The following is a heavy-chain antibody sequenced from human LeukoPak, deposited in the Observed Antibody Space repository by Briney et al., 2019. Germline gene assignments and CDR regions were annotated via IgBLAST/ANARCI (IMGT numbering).Heavy chain of an antibody. CDR3: ARGVYIAAAQYGY. CDR2: IYYSGTT. Sequence: SETLSLTCTVSGGSISSYYWSWIRQPPGKGLEWIGYIYYSGTTNYNPSLKSRVTIPVDTSKNQFSLKLSSVTAADTAVYYCARGVYIAAAQYGYWGQGTLVTVSS. V-gene: IGHV4-59*01. CDR1: GGSISSYY. J-gene: IGHJ4*02. D-gene: IGHD6-13*01.